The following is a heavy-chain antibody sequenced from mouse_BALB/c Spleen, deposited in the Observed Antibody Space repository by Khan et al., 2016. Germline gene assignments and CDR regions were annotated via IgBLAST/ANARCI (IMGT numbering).Heavy chain of an antibody. CDR1: GYTFTNYG. CDR2: INTYTGEP. V-gene: IGHV9-3-1*01. Sequence: QIQLVQSGPELKKPGETVKISCKASGYTFTNYGMNWVKQAPGKGLKWMGWINTYTGEPTYADDFKGRFAFSLQTSASTAYLQINNLKNGDTATYFCAIGGDYGGFASWGQGTLVTVSA. D-gene: IGHD2-13*01. J-gene: IGHJ3*01. CDR3: AIGGDYGGFAS.